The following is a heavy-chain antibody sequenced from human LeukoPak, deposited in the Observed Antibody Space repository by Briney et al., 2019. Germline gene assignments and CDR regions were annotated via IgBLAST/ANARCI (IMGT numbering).Heavy chain of an antibody. CDR3: AKVGYYYDSSGYYYFDY. D-gene: IGHD3-22*01. CDR1: RFGFDSYA. J-gene: IGHJ4*02. Sequence: PRIYCARPRFGFDSYARSWAHQSPGKGLEWVSAISGSGGSTYYADSVKGRFTISRDNSKNTLYLQMNSLRAEDTAVYYCAKVGYYYDSSGYYYFDYWGQVTLVTVSS. CDR2: ISGSGGST. V-gene: IGHV3-23*01.